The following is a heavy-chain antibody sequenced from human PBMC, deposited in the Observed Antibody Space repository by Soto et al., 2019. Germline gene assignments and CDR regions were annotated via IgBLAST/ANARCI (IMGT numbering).Heavy chain of an antibody. CDR2: IMPIFRAP. V-gene: IGHV1-69*12. CDR1: GGAFSDYA. J-gene: IGHJ6*01. CDR3: ASWFKGPDIGNYYYGMDV. D-gene: IGHD2-15*01. Sequence: QVQLVQSGAEVKKPGSSVKVSCKASGGAFSDYAFSWVRQAPGQGLEWLGGIMPIFRAPDYAQKFQGRVTITADEFTRTAYMEMNSLRSEDTAVYYCASWFKGPDIGNYYYGMDVW.